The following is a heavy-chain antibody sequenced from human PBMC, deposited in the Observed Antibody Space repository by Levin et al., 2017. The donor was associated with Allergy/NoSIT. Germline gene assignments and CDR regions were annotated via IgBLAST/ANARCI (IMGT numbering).Heavy chain of an antibody. V-gene: IGHV3-21*01. CDR2: ISRDRSHI. CDR1: GFTFRTYS. J-gene: IGHJ3*02. D-gene: IGHD1-26*01. Sequence: GASVKVSCAASGFTFRTYSMDWVRQAPGKGLEWVSSISRDRSHIYYADSVKGRFTISRDDAKDSLYLQMNSLGAEDTALYYCTRGRPGTSDAFDIWGQGTMVTVSS. CDR3: TRGRPGTSDAFDI.